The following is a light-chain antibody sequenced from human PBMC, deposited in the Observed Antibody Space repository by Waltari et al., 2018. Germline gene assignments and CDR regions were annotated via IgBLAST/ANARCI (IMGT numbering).Light chain of an antibody. CDR3: QQYYTYPYT. CDR2: KAS. V-gene: IGKV1-5*03. CDR1: RSIRTW. Sequence: DIQMTQSPSTLSASLGDRVTLTCRASRSIRTWLAWYQQKLGKAPKLLIYKASTLEGGVPSSFSGSGSETEFTLTITSLQPDDFATYYCQQYYTYPYTFGQGTKLEIK. J-gene: IGKJ2*01.